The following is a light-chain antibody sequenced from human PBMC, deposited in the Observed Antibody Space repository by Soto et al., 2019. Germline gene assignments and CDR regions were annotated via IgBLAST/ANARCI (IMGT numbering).Light chain of an antibody. CDR1: QSISSY. Sequence: DIQMTQSPSSLSASVGDRVTITCRASQSISSYLNWYQQKPGKAPKLLIYAASSLQSGVPSRFSGSGSGTDFTITISSLPPEDFATYYCQQNYSTRPLTVGGGNEVENK. V-gene: IGKV1-39*01. CDR3: QQNYSTRPLT. CDR2: AAS. J-gene: IGKJ4*01.